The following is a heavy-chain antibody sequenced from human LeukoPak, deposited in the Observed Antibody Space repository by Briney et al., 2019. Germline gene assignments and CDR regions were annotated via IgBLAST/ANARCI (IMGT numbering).Heavy chain of an antibody. Sequence: GGSLRLSCAASGFTVSSNYMSWVRQAPGKGLEWVSIIYSGGSTFYADSVKGRFTISRDNSKDTLYLQMNSLRAEDTAVYYCAKDTPSGYDSYYYYMDVWGKGTTVTVSS. J-gene: IGHJ6*03. CDR2: IYSGGST. V-gene: IGHV3-53*01. CDR3: AKDTPSGYDSYYYYMDV. D-gene: IGHD5-12*01. CDR1: GFTVSSNY.